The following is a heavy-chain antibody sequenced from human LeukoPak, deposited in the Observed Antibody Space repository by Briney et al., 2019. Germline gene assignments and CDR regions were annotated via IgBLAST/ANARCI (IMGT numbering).Heavy chain of an antibody. CDR2: INHSGST. V-gene: IGHV4-34*01. J-gene: IGHJ4*02. CDR3: ARIFEDGPDSSGYPSDY. D-gene: IGHD3-22*01. Sequence: PSETLSLTCAVYGGSFSGYYWSWIRQPPGKGLEWIGEINHSGSTNYNPSLKSRVTISVDTSKNQFSLKLSSVTAADTAVYYCARIFEDGPDSSGYPSDYWGQGTLVTVSS. CDR1: GGSFSGYY.